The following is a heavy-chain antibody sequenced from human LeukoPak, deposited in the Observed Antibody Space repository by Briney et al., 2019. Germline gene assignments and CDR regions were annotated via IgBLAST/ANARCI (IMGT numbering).Heavy chain of an antibody. V-gene: IGHV3-7*01. Sequence: GGSLRLSCAASGFTFSSYWMSWVRQAPGKGPEWVANIKQDGSEKYYVDSVKGRFTISRDNAKNSLYLQMNSLRAEDTAVYYCASADSSGGEKIGYWGQGTLVTVSS. J-gene: IGHJ4*02. CDR3: ASADSSGGEKIGY. CDR2: IKQDGSEK. CDR1: GFTFSSYW. D-gene: IGHD3-22*01.